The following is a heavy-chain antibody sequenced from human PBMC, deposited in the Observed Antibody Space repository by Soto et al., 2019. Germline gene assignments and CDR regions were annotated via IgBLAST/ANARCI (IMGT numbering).Heavy chain of an antibody. Sequence: ASVKVSCKASGGTFSSYAISWVRQAPGQGLEWMGGINPIFGTANYAQKFQGRVTITADESTSTAYMELSSLRSEDTAVYYCALTLVATSTGLFDYWGQGTLVTVSS. V-gene: IGHV1-69*13. CDR1: GGTFSSYA. CDR2: INPIFGTA. J-gene: IGHJ4*02. D-gene: IGHD5-12*01. CDR3: ALTLVATSTGLFDY.